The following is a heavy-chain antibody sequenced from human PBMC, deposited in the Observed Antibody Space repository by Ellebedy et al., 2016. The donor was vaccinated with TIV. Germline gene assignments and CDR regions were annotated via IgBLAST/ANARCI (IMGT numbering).Heavy chain of an antibody. CDR1: GFAFSNYG. D-gene: IGHD3-10*01. J-gene: IGHJ4*02. Sequence: GESLKISCAASGFAFSNYGMHWVRQAPGKGLEWVSYISRSSSNTYYGDSAKGRFTISRDDAKNSLYLQMNNLRAEDTAVYYCARDWQTSGSGSYHIDSWGQGTLVTVSS. V-gene: IGHV3-21*01. CDR3: ARDWQTSGSGSYHIDS. CDR2: ISRSSSNT.